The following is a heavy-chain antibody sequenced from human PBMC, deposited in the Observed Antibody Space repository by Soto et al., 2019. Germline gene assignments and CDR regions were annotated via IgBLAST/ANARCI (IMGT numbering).Heavy chain of an antibody. Sequence: VQLVQSGGGLVRPGESLTHSCAVSGMSFGDAWMSWVRQAPGKGLEWVGRIKNIADGETVDYAAAVEGRFTISRDDSRATLFLQMNSLQTDDTAMYYCTTSCWLDHWGQGTLVTVSA. V-gene: IGHV3-15*01. CDR2: IKNIADGETV. D-gene: IGHD6-19*01. CDR1: GMSFGDAW. J-gene: IGHJ4*02. CDR3: TTSCWLDH.